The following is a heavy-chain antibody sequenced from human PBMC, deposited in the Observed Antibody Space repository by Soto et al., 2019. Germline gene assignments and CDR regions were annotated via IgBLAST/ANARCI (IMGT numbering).Heavy chain of an antibody. CDR2: IRSKANSYAT. CDR1: GFTFSGSA. D-gene: IGHD2-21*02. Sequence: PGGSLRLSCAASGFTFSGSAMHWVRQASGKGLEWVGRIRSKANSYATAYAASVKGRFTISRDDSKNTAYLQMNSLKTEDTAVYYCTSRVVTQGMDATYYSYGMDVWGQGTTVTVYS. V-gene: IGHV3-73*01. CDR3: TSRVVTQGMDATYYSYGMDV. J-gene: IGHJ6*02.